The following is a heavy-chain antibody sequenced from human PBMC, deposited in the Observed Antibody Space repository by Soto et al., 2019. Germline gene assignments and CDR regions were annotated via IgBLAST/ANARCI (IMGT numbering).Heavy chain of an antibody. J-gene: IGHJ6*02. D-gene: IGHD6-6*01. Sequence: PSETLSLTCAVYGGSFSGYYWSWIRQPPGKGLEWIGEINHSGSTNYNPSLRSRVTISVDTSKNQFSLKLSSVTAADTAVYYCARRVLYSSSYYYYYYGMDVWGQGTTVTVSS. CDR2: INHSGST. V-gene: IGHV4-34*01. CDR1: GGSFSGYY. CDR3: ARRVLYSSSYYYYYYGMDV.